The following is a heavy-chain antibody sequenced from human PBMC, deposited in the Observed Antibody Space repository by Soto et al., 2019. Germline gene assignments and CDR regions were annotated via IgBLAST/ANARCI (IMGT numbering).Heavy chain of an antibody. Sequence: PGGSLRLSCAVSGFTFSDYGMVWVRQAPGKGLEWVAVIWYDGSKKYHADSVQGRFTISRDNSKNSHYLQMNSLRAEDTAVYYCARRRGPDYDSSGYYFDHWGQGTLVTVSS. V-gene: IGHV3-33*01. D-gene: IGHD3-22*01. CDR2: IWYDGSKK. CDR3: ARRRGPDYDSSGYYFDH. CDR1: GFTFSDYG. J-gene: IGHJ4*02.